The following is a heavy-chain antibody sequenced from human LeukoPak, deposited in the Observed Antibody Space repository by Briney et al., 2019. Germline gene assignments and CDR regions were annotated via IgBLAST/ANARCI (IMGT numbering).Heavy chain of an antibody. CDR2: ISWNSGSI. D-gene: IGHD5-12*01. V-gene: IGHV3-9*01. CDR3: AKDLVATIRGWFDP. Sequence: GRSLRLSCAASGFTFDDYAMHWVRQAPGKGLEWVSGISWNSGSIGYADSVKGRFTISRDNAKNSLCLQMNSLRAEDTALYYCAKDLVATIRGWFDPWGQGTLVTVSS. J-gene: IGHJ5*02. CDR1: GFTFDDYA.